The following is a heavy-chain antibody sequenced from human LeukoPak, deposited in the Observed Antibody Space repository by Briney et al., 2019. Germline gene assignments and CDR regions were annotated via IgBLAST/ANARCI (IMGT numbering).Heavy chain of an antibody. CDR2: IYDSGST. J-gene: IGHJ5*02. D-gene: IGHD6-6*01. V-gene: IGHV4-59*08. CDR3: ARLARGRWFDP. Sequence: SETLSLTCIVSGDSIRNYYWSWIRQTPGKGLEWIGHIYDSGSTNYNPSLKSRVTISVDTSKNQFSLKVTSVTAADTAVYYCARLARGRWFDPWGQGTLVTVSS. CDR1: GDSIRNYY.